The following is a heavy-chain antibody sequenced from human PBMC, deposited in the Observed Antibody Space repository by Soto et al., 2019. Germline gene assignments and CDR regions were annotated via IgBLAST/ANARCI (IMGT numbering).Heavy chain of an antibody. CDR3: ARGYSSGWRTGGPGY. D-gene: IGHD6-19*01. V-gene: IGHV3-30-3*01. CDR1: GFTFSSYA. CDR2: ISYDGSNK. J-gene: IGHJ4*02. Sequence: GGSLRLSCAASGFTFSSYAMHWVRQAPGKGLEWVAVISYDGSNKYYADSVKGRFTISRDNSKNTLYLQMNSLRAEDTAVYYWARGYSSGWRTGGPGYWGQGTLVTVSS.